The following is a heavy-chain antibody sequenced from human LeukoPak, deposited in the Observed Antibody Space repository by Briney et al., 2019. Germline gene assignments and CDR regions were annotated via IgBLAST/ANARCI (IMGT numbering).Heavy chain of an antibody. J-gene: IGHJ4*02. Sequence: GASVKVSCKASGYIFTSYFMHWVRQTPGQGLEWMGWINPNSGGTNYAQKFQGRVTMTRDTSISTAYMELSRLRSDDTAVYYCARDEAAPEQFDCWGQGTLVTVSS. CDR1: GYIFTSYF. CDR2: INPNSGGT. D-gene: IGHD6-6*01. V-gene: IGHV1-2*02. CDR3: ARDEAAPEQFDC.